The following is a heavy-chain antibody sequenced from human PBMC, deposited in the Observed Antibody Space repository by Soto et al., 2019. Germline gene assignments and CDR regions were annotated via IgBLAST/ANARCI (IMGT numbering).Heavy chain of an antibody. J-gene: IGHJ4*02. CDR2: INPNSGGT. CDR3: ARDRSSSSWYTYYYFDY. CDR1: GYTFTGYY. V-gene: IGHV1-2*04. D-gene: IGHD6-13*01. Sequence: ASVKVSCKASGYTFTGYYMHWVRQAPGQGLEWMGWINPNSGGTNYAQKIKGWVTMTRDTSISTAYMELSRLRSDDTAVYYCARDRSSSSWYTYYYFDYWGQGTLVTVSS.